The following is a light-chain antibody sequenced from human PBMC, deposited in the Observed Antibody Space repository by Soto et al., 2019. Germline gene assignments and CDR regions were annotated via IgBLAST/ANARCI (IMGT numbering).Light chain of an antibody. CDR2: LNNDGSH. J-gene: IGLJ2*01. CDR3: QTWGTGFQV. CDR1: SGHSSYA. Sequence: QAVLTQSPSASASLGASVKLTCTLSSGHSSYAIAWHQKQPGKGPRYLMDLNNDGSHSKGDGIPDRFSGSSSGAERYLIISGLQSEDEADYYCQTWGTGFQVFGGGTKVTVL. V-gene: IGLV4-69*01.